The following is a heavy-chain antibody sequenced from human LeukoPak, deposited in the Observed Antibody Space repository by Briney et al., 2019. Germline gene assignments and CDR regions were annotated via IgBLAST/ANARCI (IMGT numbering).Heavy chain of an antibody. V-gene: IGHV1-2*02. Sequence: ASVKVSCKASGYTFTDYYMHWVRQAPAQGLAWMGWINLNSGGTNYAQKFQGRVTMTRDTSISTAYMELSRLRSDDTAVYYCARDRTRTGYSSGWYHDYWGQGTLVTVSS. D-gene: IGHD6-19*01. CDR3: ARDRTRTGYSSGWYHDY. CDR1: GYTFTDYY. CDR2: INLNSGGT. J-gene: IGHJ4*02.